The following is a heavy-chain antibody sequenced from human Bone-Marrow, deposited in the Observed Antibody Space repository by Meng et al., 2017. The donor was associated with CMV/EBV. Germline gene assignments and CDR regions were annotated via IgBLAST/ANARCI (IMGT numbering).Heavy chain of an antibody. CDR1: GFTFSSYW. J-gene: IGHJ6*02. D-gene: IGHD2-2*02. V-gene: IGHV3-7*01. CDR2: IKQDGSEK. CDR3: ARDHIVVVPAAIGYYYYGMDV. Sequence: GGSLRLSCAASGFTFSSYWMSWVRQAPGKGLEWVANIKQDGSEKYYVDSVKGRFTISRDNVKNSLYLQMNSLRAEDTAVYYCARDHIVVVPAAIGYYYYGMDVWGQGTTVTVSS.